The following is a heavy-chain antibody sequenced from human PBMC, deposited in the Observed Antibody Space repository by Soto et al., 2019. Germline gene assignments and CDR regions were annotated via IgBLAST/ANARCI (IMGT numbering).Heavy chain of an antibody. V-gene: IGHV4-34*01. D-gene: IGHD2-2*02. CDR3: ARGRSLFDIVVVPAAIIENWFDP. CDR1: GGSFSGYY. J-gene: IGHJ5*02. CDR2: INHSGST. Sequence: SSETLSLTCAVYGGSFSGYYWSWIRQPPGKGLEWIGEINHSGSTNYNPSLKSRVTISVDTSKNQFSLKLSSVTAADTAVYYCARGRSLFDIVVVPAAIIENWFDPGGQGTLVTVSS.